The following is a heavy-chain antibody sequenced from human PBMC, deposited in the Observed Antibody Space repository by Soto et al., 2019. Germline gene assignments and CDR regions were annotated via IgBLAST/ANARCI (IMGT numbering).Heavy chain of an antibody. D-gene: IGHD6-19*01. CDR2: INPGGGSA. J-gene: IGHJ6*02. Sequence: QVDLVQSGADVKKPGASVTISCKASGSAITRYYIHWVRQAPGRGLEWMGIINPGGGSASYAQKFQDRVTIDKDTSTGTVYMDLRSLRTEDTAVYYCARDTSGWSLNGLDVWGQGTTVNVSS. CDR3: ARDTSGWSLNGLDV. CDR1: GSAITRYY. V-gene: IGHV1-46*01.